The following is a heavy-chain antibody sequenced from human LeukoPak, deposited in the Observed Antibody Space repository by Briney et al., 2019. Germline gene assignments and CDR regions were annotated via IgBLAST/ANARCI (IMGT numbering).Heavy chain of an antibody. CDR3: AGTTVVTLMQGAFDI. CDR1: GYSFTSYW. V-gene: IGHV5-51*01. J-gene: IGHJ3*02. D-gene: IGHD4-23*01. CDR2: IYPGDSDT. Sequence: GESLKISCKGSGYSFTSYWIGWVRQMPGKGLEWMGIIYPGDSDTRYSPSFQGQVTISADKSISTAYLQWSSLKASDTAMYYCAGTTVVTLMQGAFDIWGQGTMVTVSS.